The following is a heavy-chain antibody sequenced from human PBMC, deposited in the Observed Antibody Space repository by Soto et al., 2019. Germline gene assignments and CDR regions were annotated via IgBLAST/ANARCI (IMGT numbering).Heavy chain of an antibody. CDR2: IIPIFGTA. V-gene: IGHV1-69*13. J-gene: IGHJ6*02. D-gene: IGHD3-10*01. CDR1: GGTFSSYA. CDR3: ARDRVLWFGELSFYYYGMDV. Sequence: VASVKVSCKASGGTFSSYAISWVRQAPGQGLEWMGGIIPIFGTANYAQKFQGRVTITADESTSTAYMELSSLRSEDTAVYYCARDRVLWFGELSFYYYGMDVWGQGTTVTVSS.